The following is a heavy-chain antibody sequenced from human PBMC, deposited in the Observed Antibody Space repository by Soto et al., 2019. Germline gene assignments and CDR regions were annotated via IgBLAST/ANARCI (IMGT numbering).Heavy chain of an antibody. CDR3: ARDAARGTETTGGNWFDP. D-gene: IGHD4-4*01. CDR2: IFYSGTT. J-gene: IGHJ5*02. V-gene: IGHV4-31*03. CDR1: GNSISSDTYY. Sequence: LSLTCTVSGNSISSDTYYWSWIRQLPGKGLEWIGYIFYSGTTYYNPSLKSRVTISLDTSNNQFSLKLSSVTAADTAVYYCARDAARGTETTGGNWFDPWGQGTLVTSPQ.